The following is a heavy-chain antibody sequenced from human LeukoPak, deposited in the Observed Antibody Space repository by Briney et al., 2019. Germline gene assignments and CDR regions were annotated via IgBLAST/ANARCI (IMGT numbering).Heavy chain of an antibody. CDR2: IKQDGSDK. Sequence: GGSLRLSCAASGFTFSRYWMSWVRQAPGKGLEWVANIKQDGSDKYYVDSVKGRFTISRDNAKNSLYLQMNSLRAEDTALYYCARALGVYNWNYEGTRGFDYWGQGTLVTVSS. CDR1: GFTFSRYW. D-gene: IGHD1-7*01. V-gene: IGHV3-7*03. CDR3: ARALGVYNWNYEGTRGFDY. J-gene: IGHJ4*02.